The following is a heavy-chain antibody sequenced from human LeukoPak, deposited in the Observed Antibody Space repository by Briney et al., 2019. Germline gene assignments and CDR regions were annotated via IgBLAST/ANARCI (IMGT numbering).Heavy chain of an antibody. J-gene: IGHJ4*02. CDR3: SRGEFSSRWGDY. Sequence: GGSLTLAWPAAGFTFSSFWMHWVRQAEGKWRVWVSRINTDGSSTMYGDSVNGRFSISRDNAKNTLYLQMRSLRAEDTAVYYCSRGEFSSRWGDYWGQGTLVTVSS. D-gene: IGHD6-13*01. V-gene: IGHV3-74*03. CDR2: INTDGSST. CDR1: GFTFSSFW.